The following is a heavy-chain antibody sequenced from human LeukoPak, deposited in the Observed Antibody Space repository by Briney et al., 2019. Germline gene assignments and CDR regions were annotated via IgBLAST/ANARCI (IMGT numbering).Heavy chain of an antibody. CDR2: IYYSGST. CDR3: ARLKWLAFDY. Sequence: NPSETLSLTCTVSGGSISSSSYYWGWIRQPPGKGLEWIGSIYYSGSTYYNPSLKSRVTISVDTSKNQFSLKLSSVTAADTAVYYCARLKWLAFDYWGQGTLVTVSS. V-gene: IGHV4-39*01. D-gene: IGHD6-19*01. CDR1: GGSISSSSYY. J-gene: IGHJ4*02.